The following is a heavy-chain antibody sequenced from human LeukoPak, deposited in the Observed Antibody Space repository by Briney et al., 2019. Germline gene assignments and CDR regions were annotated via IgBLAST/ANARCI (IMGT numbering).Heavy chain of an antibody. J-gene: IGHJ4*02. CDR3: ARLDGYGDYVDY. CDR1: GFTVSSHY. Sequence: GGSLRLSCAASGFTVSSHYMTWVRQAPGKGLEWVSVIYSGGSTYYADSVKGRFTISRDNSKNTLYLQMKSLRAEDTAVYYCARLDGYGDYVDYWGQGTLVTVSS. CDR2: IYSGGST. D-gene: IGHD4-17*01. V-gene: IGHV3-53*01.